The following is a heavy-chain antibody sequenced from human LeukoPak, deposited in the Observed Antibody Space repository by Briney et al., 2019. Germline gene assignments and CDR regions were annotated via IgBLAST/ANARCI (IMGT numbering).Heavy chain of an antibody. CDR1: GFTVSSNY. D-gene: IGHD1-26*01. CDR2: IYSDAST. CDR3: AKVHSFSLEQYYFDY. Sequence: PGGSPRISCAASGFTVSSNYMNWVRQAPGEGLEWLSVIYSDASTYYADSVTGRVTISRDNYKEILYLQMNSLRVEDTAVYYCAKVHSFSLEQYYFDYWGQGALVTVSS. V-gene: IGHV3-53*01. J-gene: IGHJ4*02.